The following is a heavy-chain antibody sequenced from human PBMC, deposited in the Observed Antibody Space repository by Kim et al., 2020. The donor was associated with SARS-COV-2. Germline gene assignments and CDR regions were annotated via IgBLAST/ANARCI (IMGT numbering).Heavy chain of an antibody. CDR3: AKFRAGGEHSVRGLFDY. J-gene: IGHJ4*02. CDR1: GFTFSSYA. Sequence: GGSLRLSCAASGFTFSSYAMSWVRQAPGKGLEWVSAISGSGGSTYYADSVKGRFTISRDNSKNTLYLQMNSLRAEDTAVYYCAKFRAGGEHSVRGLFDYWGQGTLVTVSS. V-gene: IGHV3-23*01. D-gene: IGHD1-26*01. CDR2: ISGSGGST.